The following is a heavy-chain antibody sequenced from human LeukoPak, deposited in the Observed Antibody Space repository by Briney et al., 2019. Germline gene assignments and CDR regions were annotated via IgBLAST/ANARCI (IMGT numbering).Heavy chain of an antibody. J-gene: IGHJ4*02. CDR3: ARDWVYKIDY. D-gene: IGHD5-24*01. CDR1: GFTFSAYF. V-gene: IGHV3-64*04. CDR2: ISSNEYDT. Sequence: GGSLRLSCSASGFTFSAYFMHWVRQAPGKGLEYVSSISSNEYDTYYADSVKGRFTISRDNSKNTLTLQMNSLRVEDTAVYFCARDWVYKIDYWGRGTLVTVSS.